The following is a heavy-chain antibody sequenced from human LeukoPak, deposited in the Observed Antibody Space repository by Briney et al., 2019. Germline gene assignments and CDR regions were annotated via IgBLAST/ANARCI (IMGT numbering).Heavy chain of an antibody. CDR2: IYDTDST. CDR3: ARHVGYCSGGSCYPDYYYYYGMDV. Sequence: SETLSLTCTVSGGSISSYYWNWIRQPPGKGLDWIGYIYDTDSTNYNPSLKSRVTISVDMSKNQFSLRLTSVTAADTAVYYCARHVGYCSGGSCYPDYYYYYGMDVWGQGTTVTVSS. CDR1: GGSISSYY. D-gene: IGHD2-15*01. J-gene: IGHJ6*02. V-gene: IGHV4-59*01.